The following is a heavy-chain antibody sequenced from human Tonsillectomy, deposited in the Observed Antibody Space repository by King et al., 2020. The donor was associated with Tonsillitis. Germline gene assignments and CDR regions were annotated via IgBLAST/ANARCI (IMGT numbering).Heavy chain of an antibody. CDR2: IRPNSGDT. V-gene: IGHV1-2*02. CDR3: AREVAVACTQGYYYHGMDV. D-gene: IGHD6-19*01. J-gene: IGHJ6*02. Sequence: RASGNTLTDNYIHWVRQAPGHGLECMGWIRPNSGDTNYAQKFQGRVTMTRDTSINTVYMELTRLRSYETAVYYCAREVAVACTQGYYYHGMDVWGQGTKVTVSS. CDR1: GNTLTDNY.